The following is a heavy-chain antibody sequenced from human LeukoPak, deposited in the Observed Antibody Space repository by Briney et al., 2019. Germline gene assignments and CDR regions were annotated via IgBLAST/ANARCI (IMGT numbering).Heavy chain of an antibody. CDR1: GGTFSSYA. D-gene: IGHD6-19*01. CDR2: ISAYNGNA. V-gene: IGHV1-18*01. J-gene: IGHJ4*02. Sequence: ASVKVSCKASGGTFSSYAISWVRQAPGQGLEWMGWISAYNGNANYAQKLQGRVTMTTDTSTSTAYMELRSLRSDDTAVYYCARDEGLGKFDYWGQGTLVTVSS. CDR3: ARDEGLGKFDY.